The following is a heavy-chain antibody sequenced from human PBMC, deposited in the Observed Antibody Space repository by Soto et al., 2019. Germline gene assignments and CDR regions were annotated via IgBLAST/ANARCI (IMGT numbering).Heavy chain of an antibody. CDR3: ARDKLTGLFDY. J-gene: IGHJ4*02. CDR1: GGSFSGYS. V-gene: IGHV4-34*01. Sequence: QVQLQQWGAGLLKPSETLSLTCAVYGGSFSGYSWTWIRQPPGTGLEWIGEINHSGSTNYNPSLKSRVTISVDTSTNQFSLELNSVTAADTAVYSWARDKLTGLFDYWGQGTLVTVSS. CDR2: INHSGST. D-gene: IGHD2-8*02.